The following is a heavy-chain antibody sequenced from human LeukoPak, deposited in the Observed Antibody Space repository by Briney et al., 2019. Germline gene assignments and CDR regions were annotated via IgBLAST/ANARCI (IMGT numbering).Heavy chain of an antibody. CDR3: ARGGVGDYVWGSYRLVPAFDI. Sequence: SETLSLTCAVYGGSFSGYYWSWIRQPPGKGLEWIGEINHSGSTNYNPSLKSRVTISVDTSKNQFSLKLSSVTAADTAVYFCARGGVGDYVWGSYRLVPAFDIWGQGTMVTVSS. J-gene: IGHJ3*02. CDR1: GGSFSGYY. D-gene: IGHD3-16*02. V-gene: IGHV4-34*01. CDR2: INHSGST.